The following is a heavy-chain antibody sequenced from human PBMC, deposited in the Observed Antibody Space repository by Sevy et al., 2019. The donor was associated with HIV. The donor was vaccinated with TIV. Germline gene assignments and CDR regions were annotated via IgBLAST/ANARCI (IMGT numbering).Heavy chain of an antibody. CDR2: ISGSGGST. Sequence: GGSLRLSCAASGFTFSSYAMSWVRQAPGKGLEWVSAISGSGGSTYYADSVKGRFTISRDNSKNTLYLQMNSLRAEDTAVYYFAKEGGRGYSYGLSPQYFDYWGQGTLVTVSS. CDR3: AKEGGRGYSYGLSPQYFDY. J-gene: IGHJ4*02. CDR1: GFTFSSYA. D-gene: IGHD5-18*01. V-gene: IGHV3-23*01.